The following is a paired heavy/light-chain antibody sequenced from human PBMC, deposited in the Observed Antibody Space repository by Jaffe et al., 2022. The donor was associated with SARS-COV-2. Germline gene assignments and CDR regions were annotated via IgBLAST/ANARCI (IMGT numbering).Light chain of an antibody. Sequence: EIVLTQSPGTLSLSPGERATLSCRASQSVSSSYLAWYQQKPGQAPRLLIYGASSRATGIPDRFSGSGSGTDFTLTISRLEPEDFAVYYCQQYGSLALTFGGGTKVEIK. V-gene: IGKV3-20*01. CDR1: QSVSSSY. CDR2: GAS. J-gene: IGKJ4*01. CDR3: QQYGSLALT.
Heavy chain of an antibody. CDR3: AKDVQPYGDYYYYGMDV. V-gene: IGHV3-30*18. J-gene: IGHJ6*02. D-gene: IGHD4-17*01. CDR2: ISYDGSNK. CDR1: GFTFSSYG. Sequence: QVQLVESGGGVVQPGRSLRLSCAASGFTFSSYGMHWVRQAPGKGLEWVAVISYDGSNKYYADSVKGRFTISRDNSKNTLYLQMNSLRAEDTAVYYCAKDVQPYGDYYYYGMDVWGQGTTVTVSS.